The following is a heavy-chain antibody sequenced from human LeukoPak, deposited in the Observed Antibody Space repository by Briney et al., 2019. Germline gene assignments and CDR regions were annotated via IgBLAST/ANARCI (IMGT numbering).Heavy chain of an antibody. CDR1: GLTFSDYY. CDR3: ARNLGSDYYYGMDV. Sequence: GGSLRLSCAASGLTFSDYYVSWIRQAPGKGLEWVSYITSSSSYTNYADSVKGRFTISGDNAKNSLYLQMNRLRAEDTAVYYCARNLGSDYYYGMDVWGQGTTVTVSS. CDR2: ITSSSSYT. J-gene: IGHJ6*02. V-gene: IGHV3-11*03. D-gene: IGHD3-16*01.